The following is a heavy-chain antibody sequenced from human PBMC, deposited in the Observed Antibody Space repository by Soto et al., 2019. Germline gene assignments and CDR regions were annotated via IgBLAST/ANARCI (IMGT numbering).Heavy chain of an antibody. Sequence: SVKVSCKASGFTFTSSAMQWVRQARGQRLEWIGWIVVGSGNTNYAQKFQERVTITRDMSTSTAYMELSSLRSEDTAVYYCAADLDDLSTLFDIWGQGTMVTVSS. CDR1: GFTFTSSA. V-gene: IGHV1-58*02. J-gene: IGHJ3*02. CDR3: AADLDDLSTLFDI. D-gene: IGHD3-16*02. CDR2: IVVGSGNT.